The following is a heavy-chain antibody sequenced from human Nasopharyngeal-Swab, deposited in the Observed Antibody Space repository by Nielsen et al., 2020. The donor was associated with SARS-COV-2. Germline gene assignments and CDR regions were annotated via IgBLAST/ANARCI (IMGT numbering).Heavy chain of an antibody. V-gene: IGHV3-21*01. Sequence: GASLQISCAASGFTFSTYNMHWVRQAPGKGLEWVSSISGRTTYIYYADSMKGRFPISRANAKNSLYLQMSSLIAEDTAIYYCARGGQKPLWGQGTLVTVSS. CDR1: GFTFSTYN. D-gene: IGHD3-16*01. CDR2: ISGRTTYI. J-gene: IGHJ4*02. CDR3: ARGGQKPL.